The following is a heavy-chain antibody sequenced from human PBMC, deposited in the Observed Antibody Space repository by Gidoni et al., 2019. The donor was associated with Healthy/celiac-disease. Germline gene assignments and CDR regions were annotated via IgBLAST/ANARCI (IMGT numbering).Heavy chain of an antibody. Sequence: QVQLQESGPGLVKPSGTLSLTCAVSGGSISSSNWWSWVRQPPGKGLEWIGEIFHSGGTNYNPSLKSRVTILVDNSKNPFSLKLSSVTAADTAVYYCAILGAAAPFDPWGQGTLVTVSS. D-gene: IGHD6-13*01. J-gene: IGHJ5*02. V-gene: IGHV4-4*02. CDR3: AILGAAAPFDP. CDR2: IFHSGGT. CDR1: GGSISSSNW.